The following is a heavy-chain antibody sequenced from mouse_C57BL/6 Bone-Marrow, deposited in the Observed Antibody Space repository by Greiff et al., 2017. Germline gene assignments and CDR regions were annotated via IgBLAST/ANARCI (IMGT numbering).Heavy chain of an antibody. J-gene: IGHJ2*01. V-gene: IGHV1-82*01. CDR3: AKLYGNYGYDY. CDR1: GYAFSSSW. CDR2: IYPGDGDT. Sequence: VQLQQSGPELVKPGASVKISCKASGYAFSSSWMNWVKQRPGKGLEWIGRIYPGDGDTDYNGNIKGKATLTADKSSSTAYMQLSSLPSEDSAVYFCAKLYGNYGYDYWGQGTTLTVSS. D-gene: IGHD2-1*01.